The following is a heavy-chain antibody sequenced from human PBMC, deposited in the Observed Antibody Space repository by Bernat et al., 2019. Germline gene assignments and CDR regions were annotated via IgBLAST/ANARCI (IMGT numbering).Heavy chain of an antibody. J-gene: IGHJ5*02. CDR3: ARGGVPEQLPSRNWFDP. CDR2: IIPIFGTA. V-gene: IGHV1-69*01. D-gene: IGHD2-2*01. CDR1: GGTFSSYA. Sequence: QVQLVQSGAEVKKPGSSVKVSCKASGGTFSSYAISWVRQAPGQGLEWMGGIIPIFGTANYAQKFQGRVTITADESTSTAYMELSSLRSEDTAVYYCARGGVPEQLPSRNWFDPWGQGTLVTVSS.